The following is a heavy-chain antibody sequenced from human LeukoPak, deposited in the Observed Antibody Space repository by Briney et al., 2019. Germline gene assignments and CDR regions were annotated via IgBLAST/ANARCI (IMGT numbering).Heavy chain of an antibody. J-gene: IGHJ4*02. V-gene: IGHV1-18*01. CDR1: GYTFTSYG. CDR3: ARDISGSSHDY. Sequence: GASVKVSCKASGYTFTSYGISWVRQAPGQGLEWMGWISAYNDHTNYAQKLQGRVTMTTDTSASTAYMELRSLRSDDTAVYYCARDISGSSHDYWGQGTLVTVSS. D-gene: IGHD1-26*01. CDR2: ISAYNDHT.